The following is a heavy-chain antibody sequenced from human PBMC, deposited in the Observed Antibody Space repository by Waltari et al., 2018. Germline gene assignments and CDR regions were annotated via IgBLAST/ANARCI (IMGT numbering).Heavy chain of an antibody. CDR1: GFPFNHYA. CDR3: AKPFYNWDDPLDS. J-gene: IGHJ4*02. V-gene: IGHV3-23*01. D-gene: IGHD1-20*01. CDR2: ITVNDAT. Sequence: EVQLLESGGGLVQPGGCVRLSCGVPGFPFNHYAINWVRRAPGTGLQWVAAITVNDATYHADSVKGRFTISRDTSKDTVFLQMNSLRAEDTALYYCAKPFYNWDDPLDSWGQGTLVTVSS.